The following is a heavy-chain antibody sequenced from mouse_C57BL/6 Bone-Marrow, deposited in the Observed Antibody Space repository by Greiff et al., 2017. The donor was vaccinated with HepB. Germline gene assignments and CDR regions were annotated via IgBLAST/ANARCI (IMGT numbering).Heavy chain of an antibody. Sequence: QVHVKQSGAELVKPGASVKISCKASGYAFRSYWMNWVKQRPGKGLVWIGQIYPGDGDTNYNGKFKGKATLTADKSSSTAYMQLSSLTSEDTAVYVCARTTYYGNYDAYWGQGTLVTVSA. CDR1: GYAFRSYW. CDR2: IYPGDGDT. D-gene: IGHD2-10*01. CDR3: ARTTYYGNYDAY. J-gene: IGHJ3*01. V-gene: IGHV1-80*01.